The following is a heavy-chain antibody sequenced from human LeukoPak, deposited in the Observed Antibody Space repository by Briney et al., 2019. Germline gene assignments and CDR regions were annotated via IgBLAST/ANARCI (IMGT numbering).Heavy chain of an antibody. D-gene: IGHD2-2*01. CDR2: ISSSGNII. J-gene: IGHJ6*04. CDR1: GFTFSSYE. CDR3: ARDQIVVIPSVIYMDV. Sequence: GGFLRPSCAASGFTFSSYEMNWVRQAPGKGLEWVSYISSSGNIIYYADSVKGRFTISRDNAKNSLYLQMNSLRAADTAVYYCARDQIVVIPSVIYMDVWGKGAPLTVSS. V-gene: IGHV3-48*03.